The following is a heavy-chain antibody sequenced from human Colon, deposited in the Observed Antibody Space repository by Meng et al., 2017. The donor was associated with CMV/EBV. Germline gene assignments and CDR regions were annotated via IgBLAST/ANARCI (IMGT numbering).Heavy chain of an antibody. CDR1: GYTFHTYW. V-gene: IGHV5-51*01. CDR2: IYPADSDT. Sequence: GESLKISCPGSGYTFHTYWIAWVRQMPGRGLEWMGIIYPADSDTRYSPSFQGQVTFSVDKSISAAYLQWSSLRASDTAIYYCARRATYSDRWEGALMDVWGQGTTVTVSS. D-gene: IGHD1-26*01. J-gene: IGHJ6*02. CDR3: ARRATYSDRWEGALMDV.